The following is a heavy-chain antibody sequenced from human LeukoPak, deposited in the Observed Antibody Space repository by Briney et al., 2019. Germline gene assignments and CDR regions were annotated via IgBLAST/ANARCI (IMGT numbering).Heavy chain of an antibody. V-gene: IGHV1-2*02. CDR3: ARHLAGAYSSSGY. CDR1: GYTFTCYY. Sequence: GAAVTVSFKASGYTFTCYYMHWVGQAPGQGREWMAWINPNSGCTNYAQMFQGRVTITSDTSISTAYIELSKLRSDDTPVYYCARHLAGAYSSSGYWGQGTLVTVSS. J-gene: IGHJ4*02. CDR2: INPNSGCT. D-gene: IGHD6-6*01.